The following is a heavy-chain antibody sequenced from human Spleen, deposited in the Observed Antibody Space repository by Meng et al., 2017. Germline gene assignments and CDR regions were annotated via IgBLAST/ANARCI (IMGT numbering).Heavy chain of an antibody. J-gene: IGHJ3*02. D-gene: IGHD6-19*01. Sequence: GESLKISCAASGSIISGSDIHWVRQASGKGLEWVGRIVTKTKNYATAYAASVKGRFTISRDDSVNTGYLQMNSLRSEDTALYYCTVYITGHMWGRGTRGTVSS. CDR3: TVYITGHM. V-gene: IGHV3-73*01. CDR2: IVTKTKNYAT. CDR1: GSIISGSD.